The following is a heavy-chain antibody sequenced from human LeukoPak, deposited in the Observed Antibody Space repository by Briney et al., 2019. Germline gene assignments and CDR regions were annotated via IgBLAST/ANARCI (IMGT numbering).Heavy chain of an antibody. CDR1: GFTFTNYW. V-gene: IGHV3-7*01. J-gene: IGHJ4*02. CDR3: ARDDLGP. CDR2: INQDGSEK. D-gene: IGHD3-10*01. Sequence: GGSLRLSCAASGFTFTNYWMNWVRQAPGKGLEWVANINQDGSEKYYVDSVKGRFTISRDNAKNSLYLQMNSLRAEDTAVYYCARDDLGPWGQGTLVTVSS.